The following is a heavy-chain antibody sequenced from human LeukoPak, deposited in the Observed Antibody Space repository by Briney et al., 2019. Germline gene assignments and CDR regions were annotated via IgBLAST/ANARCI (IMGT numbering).Heavy chain of an antibody. D-gene: IGHD4-11*01. CDR3: ARDRNFPRDQFDY. CDR1: GFTFANYA. V-gene: IGHV3-23*01. CDR2: ISADGGSA. Sequence: GGSLRLSCAASGFTFANYAMSWVRQAPGKGLEWVSAISADGGSAWYAGSVRGRSTISRDNSKNTVYLQMKSLGAEDTAVYFCARDRNFPRDQFDYWGQGTLVTASS. J-gene: IGHJ4*02.